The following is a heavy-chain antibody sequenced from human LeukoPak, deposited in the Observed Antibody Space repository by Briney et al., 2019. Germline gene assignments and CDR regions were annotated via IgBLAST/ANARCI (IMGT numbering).Heavy chain of an antibody. CDR1: GFTFSSYG. CDR3: AKDHGGAVAGTGDY. J-gene: IGHJ4*02. CDR2: ISYDGSNK. D-gene: IGHD6-19*01. V-gene: IGHV3-30*18. Sequence: GGSLRLSCAASGFTFSSYGMHWVRQAPGKGLEWVAVISYDGSNKYYADSVKGRFTISRDNSKNTLYLQMNSLRAEDTAVYYRAKDHGGAVAGTGDYWGQGTLVTVSS.